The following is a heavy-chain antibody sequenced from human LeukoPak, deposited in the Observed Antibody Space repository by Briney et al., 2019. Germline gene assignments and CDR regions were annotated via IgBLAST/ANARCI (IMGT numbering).Heavy chain of an antibody. Sequence: SETLSLTCTVSGGSISSYYWSWIRQPPGRGLEWIGYIYYSGSTNYNPSLKSRVTISVDTSKNQFSLKLSSVTAADTAVYYCAREVGYSNYFDYWGQGTLVTVSS. J-gene: IGHJ4*02. CDR1: GGSISSYY. CDR3: AREVGYSNYFDY. V-gene: IGHV4-59*01. CDR2: IYYSGST. D-gene: IGHD2-15*01.